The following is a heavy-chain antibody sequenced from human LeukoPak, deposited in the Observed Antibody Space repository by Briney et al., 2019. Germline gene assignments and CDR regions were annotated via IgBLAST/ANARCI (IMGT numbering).Heavy chain of an antibody. CDR1: GFTFDDYA. CDR2: ISWDGGST. Sequence: PGGSLRLTCAASGFTFDDYAMHWVRQAPGKGLEWVSLISWDGGSTYYADFVKGRFTISRDNSKNSLYLQMNSLRAEDTALYYCAKDLDSSSSPGGFDYWGQGTLVTVSS. D-gene: IGHD6-6*01. J-gene: IGHJ4*02. CDR3: AKDLDSSSSPGGFDY. V-gene: IGHV3-43D*04.